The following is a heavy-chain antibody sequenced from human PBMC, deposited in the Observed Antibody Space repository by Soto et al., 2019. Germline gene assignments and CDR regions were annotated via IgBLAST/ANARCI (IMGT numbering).Heavy chain of an antibody. V-gene: IGHV5-51*01. Sequence: GESLKISCMGSGYNFAGYWIAWVRQMPGKGLELMGIIYPSDSDTRYRPSFQGQVTISADKSISSAYLQWSGLRASDTAMYYCARGGVSTRTFDYWGQGTPVTVSS. J-gene: IGHJ4*02. CDR2: IYPSDSDT. CDR3: ARGGVSTRTFDY. D-gene: IGHD3-3*01. CDR1: GYNFAGYW.